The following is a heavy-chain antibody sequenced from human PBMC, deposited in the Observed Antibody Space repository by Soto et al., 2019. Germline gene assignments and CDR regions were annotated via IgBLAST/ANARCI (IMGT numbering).Heavy chain of an antibody. CDR2: TSGGGDVA. J-gene: IGHJ2*01. Sequence: EVQLLESGGGLIQPGGSLRLSCTASGFTFINYAMNWVRQAPGKGLEWVSGTSGGGDVAFYADSVKGRFAISRDNSKNTPSLQMNSLRAEDTALYYCVKKSIGTVTNPVYWSFDLWGRGTLVTVSS. D-gene: IGHD4-17*01. V-gene: IGHV3-23*01. CDR1: GFTFINYA. CDR3: VKKSIGTVTNPVYWSFDL.